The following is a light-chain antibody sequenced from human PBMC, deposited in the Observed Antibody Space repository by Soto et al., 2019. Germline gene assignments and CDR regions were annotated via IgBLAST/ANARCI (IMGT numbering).Light chain of an antibody. CDR2: GAS. V-gene: IGKV3-15*01. CDR1: QSVSSN. J-gene: IGKJ2*01. Sequence: EIVMTQSPATLSLSPGERATLSCRASQSVSSNLAWYQQQPGQAPRLLIYGASTRATGITARFSGSGSETNFTLTISGLQSEDFSVYYCHHYNTWPPAYTFGQGTKLEIK. CDR3: HHYNTWPPAYT.